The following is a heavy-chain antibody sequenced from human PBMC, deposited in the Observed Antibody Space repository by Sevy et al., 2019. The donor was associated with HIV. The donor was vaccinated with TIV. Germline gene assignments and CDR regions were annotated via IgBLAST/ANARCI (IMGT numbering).Heavy chain of an antibody. J-gene: IGHJ4*02. Sequence: GGSLRLSCAASTFTFSSYSMHWVRQAPGKGLEWDSYISSSSGTRYCADSVKGRFTISRDNAKNSLFLQMNSLRDEDTAVYYCASRGYSGGGSCYSGPNDYWGQGTLVTVSS. CDR1: TFTFSSYS. CDR3: ASRGYSGGGSCYSGPNDY. CDR2: ISSSSGTR. V-gene: IGHV3-48*02. D-gene: IGHD2-15*01.